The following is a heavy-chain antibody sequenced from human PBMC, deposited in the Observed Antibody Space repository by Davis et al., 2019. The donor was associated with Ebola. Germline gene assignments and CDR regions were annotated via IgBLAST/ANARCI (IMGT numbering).Heavy chain of an antibody. CDR3: ARHGFTYGGKPSGAFDV. CDR2: IYPGDSDT. J-gene: IGHJ3*01. CDR1: GYSFTNYW. Sequence: PGGSLRLSCQASGYSFTNYWIGWVRQMPGKGLEWMAIIYPGDSDTRYSPSLQGHITISADKSITTAYLQWSSLEASDTAMYYCARHGFTYGGKPSGAFDVWGQGTMVTVS. D-gene: IGHD4-23*01. V-gene: IGHV5-51*01.